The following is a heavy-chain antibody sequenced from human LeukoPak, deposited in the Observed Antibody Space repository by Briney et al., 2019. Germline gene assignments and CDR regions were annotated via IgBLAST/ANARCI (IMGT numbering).Heavy chain of an antibody. Sequence: GGSLRLSCVASGLTFSNCRMTWVRQAPGRGLEWVANIKEDGTETSYVGSVKGRFTISRDNAKNSLYLQMNSLRAEDTGLYYCARDEFGPLAFWGRGTLVTVSS. J-gene: IGHJ4*02. CDR3: ARDEFGPLAF. V-gene: IGHV3-7*05. D-gene: IGHD3/OR15-3a*01. CDR2: IKEDGTET. CDR1: GLTFSNCR.